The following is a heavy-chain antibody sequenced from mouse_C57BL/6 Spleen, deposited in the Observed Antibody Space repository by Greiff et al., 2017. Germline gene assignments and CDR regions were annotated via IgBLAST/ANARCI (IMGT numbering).Heavy chain of an antibody. CDR2: ISYDGSN. D-gene: IGHD1-1*01. J-gene: IGHJ2*01. Sequence: EVQLQQSGPGLVKPSQSLSLTCSVTGYSITSGYYWNWIRQFPGNKLEWMGYISYDGSNNYNPSLKNRISITRDTSKNQFFLKLNSVTTEDTATYYCAREDSITTVVPYWGQGTTLTVSS. CDR3: AREDSITTVVPY. CDR1: GYSITSGYY. V-gene: IGHV3-6*01.